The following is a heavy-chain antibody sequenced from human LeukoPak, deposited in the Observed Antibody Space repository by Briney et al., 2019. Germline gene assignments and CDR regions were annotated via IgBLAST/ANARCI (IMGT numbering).Heavy chain of an antibody. V-gene: IGHV3-74*01. D-gene: IGHD3-3*01. J-gene: IGHJ4*02. CDR1: GFTFSSYW. CDR2: VDNDGSST. Sequence: QPGGSLRLSCAASGFTFSSYWIHWIRQAPGKGLVWVSHVDNDGSSTSYADSVKGRFTISRDNAKNTLYLQMNSLRAEDTAVYYCAKSMSGLNDYWGQGTLVTVSS. CDR3: AKSMSGLNDY.